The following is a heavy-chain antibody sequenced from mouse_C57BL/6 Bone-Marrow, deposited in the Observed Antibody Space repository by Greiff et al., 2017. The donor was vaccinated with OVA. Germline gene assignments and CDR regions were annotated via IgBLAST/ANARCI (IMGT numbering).Heavy chain of an antibody. CDR2: ISNLAYSI. J-gene: IGHJ4*01. CDR3: ASYSEDYYAMDY. CDR1: GFTFSDYG. V-gene: IGHV5-15*04. Sequence: EVMLVESGGGLVQPGGSLKLSCAASGFTFSDYGMAWVRQAPRKGPEWVAFISNLAYSIYYADTVTGRFTISRENAKNTLYLEMSSLRSEDTAMYYCASYSEDYYAMDYWGQGTSVTVSS. D-gene: IGHD2-12*01.